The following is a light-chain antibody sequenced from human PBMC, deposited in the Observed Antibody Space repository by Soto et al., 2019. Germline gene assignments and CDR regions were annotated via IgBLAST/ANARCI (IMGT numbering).Light chain of an antibody. Sequence: DIVMTQSPDSLAVSLCEMATINCKSSQSVLYSSNNKNYLAWYQQKPGQPPKLLISWASTRESGVPDRFSGSGSGTDFTLTIRSLQAEDGAVYYCQQYYSTPYTFGQGTKLEIK. CDR2: WAS. V-gene: IGKV4-1*01. CDR3: QQYYSTPYT. CDR1: QSVLYSSNNKNY. J-gene: IGKJ2*01.